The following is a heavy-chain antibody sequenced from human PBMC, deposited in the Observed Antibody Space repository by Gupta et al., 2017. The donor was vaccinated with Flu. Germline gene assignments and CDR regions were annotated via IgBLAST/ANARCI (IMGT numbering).Heavy chain of an antibody. CDR1: GFTFSSYA. CDR2: ISGSGGST. CDR3: AKPRAQYYYDSSGYNLGYFDL. J-gene: IGHJ2*01. V-gene: IGHV3-23*01. D-gene: IGHD3-22*01. Sequence: EVQLLESGGGLVQPGGSLRLSCAASGFTFSSYAMSWVRQPPGKGLEWVSAISGSGGSTYYADAVKGRFTISRDNSKNTLYLQMNSLRAEDTAVYYCAKPRAQYYYDSSGYNLGYFDLWGRGTLVTVSS.